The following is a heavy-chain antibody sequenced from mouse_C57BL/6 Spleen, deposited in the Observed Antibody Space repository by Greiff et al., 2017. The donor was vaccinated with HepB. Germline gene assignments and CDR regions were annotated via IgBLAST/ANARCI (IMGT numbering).Heavy chain of an antibody. CDR2: IDPSDSYT. CDR1: GYTFTSYW. Sequence: VQLQQPGAEFVKPGASVKLSCKASGYTFTSYWMQWVKQRPGQGLEWIGEIDPSDSYTNYNQKFKGKGTLTVDTASSTAYMQLSSLTSEDAAVEYGAREGDDGRRDGWADWGQGTRVTVAA. CDR3: AREGDDGRRDGWAD. V-gene: IGHV1-50*01. D-gene: IGHD1-1*02. J-gene: IGHJ3*01.